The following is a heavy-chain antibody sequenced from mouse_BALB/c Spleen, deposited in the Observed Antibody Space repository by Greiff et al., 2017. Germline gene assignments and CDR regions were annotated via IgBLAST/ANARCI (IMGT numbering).Heavy chain of an antibody. CDR2: ISYSGST. CDR1: GYSITSDYA. Sequence: EVQLQQSGPGLVKPSQSLSLTCTVTGYSITSDYAWNWIRQFPGNKLEWMGYISYSGSTSYNPSLKSRISITRDTSKNQFFLQLNSVTTEDTATYYCAREALINYGYAMDYWGQGTSVTVSS. V-gene: IGHV3-2*02. J-gene: IGHJ4*01. D-gene: IGHD1-1*01. CDR3: AREALINYGYAMDY.